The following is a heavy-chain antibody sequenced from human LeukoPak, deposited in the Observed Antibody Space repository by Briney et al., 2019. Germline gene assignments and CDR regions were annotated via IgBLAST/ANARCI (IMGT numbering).Heavy chain of an antibody. V-gene: IGHV1-2*02. CDR2: INPNSGGT. J-gene: IGHJ4*02. D-gene: IGHD3-10*01. CDR3: ARVGLYGSGSYLSY. CDR1: GYTFTAYY. Sequence: ASVKVSCKASGYTFTAYYIHWVRQAPGQGLEWMGWINPNSGGTIYEQKFQGRVILTRDTSISTAYMELNGLRSDDTAVYYCARVGLYGSGSYLSYWGQGSLVTVSS.